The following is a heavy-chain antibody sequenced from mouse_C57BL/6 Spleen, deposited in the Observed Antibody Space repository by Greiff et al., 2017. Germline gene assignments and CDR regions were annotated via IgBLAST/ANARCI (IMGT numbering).Heavy chain of an antibody. Sequence: QVTLIVSGPGILQPSQTLSLTCSFSGFSLSTFGMGVGWIRQPSGKGLEWLAHIWWDADKYSNSALKSWLTISKDTSKNQVFLKIANVDTAVTATYYCARMVGLLGFDVWGQGTTLTVSS. D-gene: IGHD2-10*01. CDR3: ARMVGLLGFDV. CDR2: IWWDADK. V-gene: IGHV8-8*01. CDR1: GFSLSTFGMG. J-gene: IGHJ2*01.